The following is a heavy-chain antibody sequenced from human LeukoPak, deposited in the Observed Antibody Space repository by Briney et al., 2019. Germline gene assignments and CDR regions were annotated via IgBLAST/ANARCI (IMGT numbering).Heavy chain of an antibody. V-gene: IGHV1-2*06. D-gene: IGHD1-26*01. CDR3: ARDLSSTPNWELDY. J-gene: IGHJ4*02. CDR1: GYTFIHYF. CDR2: INSDSGGT. Sequence: ASVKVSCKASGYTFIHYFIHWVRQAPGQGLECMGRINSDSGGTEYAQRFQGRVTMTRDTSITTVYMELHSLTFDDAAVYYCARDLSSTPNWELDYWGQGALVTVSS.